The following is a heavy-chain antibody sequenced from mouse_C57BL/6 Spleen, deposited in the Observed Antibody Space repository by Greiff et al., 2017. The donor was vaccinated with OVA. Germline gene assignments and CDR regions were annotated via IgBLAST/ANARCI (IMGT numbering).Heavy chain of an antibody. J-gene: IGHJ2*01. CDR1: GYAFSSYW. D-gene: IGHD2-5*01. CDR3: ARVDSKGYFDY. V-gene: IGHV1-80*01. CDR2: IYPGDGDT. Sequence: QVHVKQSGAELVKPGASVKISCKASGYAFSSYWMNWVKQRPGKGLEWIGQIYPGDGDTNYNGKFKGKATLTADKSSSTAYMQLSSLTSEDSAVYFCARVDSKGYFDYWGQGTTLTVSS.